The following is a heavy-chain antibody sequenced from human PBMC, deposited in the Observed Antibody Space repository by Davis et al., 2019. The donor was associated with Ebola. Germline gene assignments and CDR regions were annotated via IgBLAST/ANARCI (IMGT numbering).Heavy chain of an antibody. D-gene: IGHD2-2*01. CDR3: AKDVGYAYPDE. V-gene: IGHV3-23*01. J-gene: IGHJ4*02. CDR2: ISGSGGST. Sequence: GESLKISCAASGFTFSSYWMSWVRQAPGKGLEWVSAISGSGGSTYYADSVRGRFTISRDNSKNTLYLQINSLRAEDTAVYYCAKDVGYAYPDEWGQGTLVTVSS. CDR1: GFTFSSYW.